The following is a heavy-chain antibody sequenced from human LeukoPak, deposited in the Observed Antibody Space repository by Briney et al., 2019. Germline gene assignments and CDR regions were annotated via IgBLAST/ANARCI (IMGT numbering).Heavy chain of an antibody. CDR2: IRSKAYGGTT. CDR1: GFTFGDYA. CDR3: TRESGTMIVVVMRAFDI. D-gene: IGHD3-22*01. V-gene: IGHV3-49*04. Sequence: PGGSLRLSCTASGFTFGDYAMSWVRQAPGKGLEWVGFIRSKAYGGTTEYAASVKGRFTISRDDSKSTAYLQMNSLKTEDTAVYYCTRESGTMIVVVMRAFDIWGQGTMVTVSS. J-gene: IGHJ3*02.